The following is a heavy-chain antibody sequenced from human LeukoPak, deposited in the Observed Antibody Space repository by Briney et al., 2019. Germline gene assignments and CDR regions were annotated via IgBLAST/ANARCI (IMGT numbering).Heavy chain of an antibody. J-gene: IGHJ6*03. CDR2: MNPNSGNT. D-gene: IGHD1-26*01. Sequence: ASVKVSCKASGYTFTSYDINWVRQATGQGLEWMGWMNPNSGNTGYAQKFQGRVTITRNTSISTAYMELSSLRSEDTAVYYCARESVGATYYYYYYMDVWGKGPRSPSP. CDR3: ARESVGATYYYYYYMDV. V-gene: IGHV1-8*01. CDR1: GYTFTSYD.